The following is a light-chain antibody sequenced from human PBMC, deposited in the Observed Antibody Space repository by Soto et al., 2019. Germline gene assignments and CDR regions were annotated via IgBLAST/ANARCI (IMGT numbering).Light chain of an antibody. Sequence: EIVMTQSPATLSVSPGERATLSCRASQSVSSSLAWYQQKPGQAPRLLIYGASNRATGIPDRFSGSGSGTDFTLTINSLQAEDVAVYYCQQYYTTPLTFGGGTKVDIK. CDR3: QQYYTTPLT. V-gene: IGKV3D-15*01. J-gene: IGKJ4*01. CDR1: QSVSSS. CDR2: GAS.